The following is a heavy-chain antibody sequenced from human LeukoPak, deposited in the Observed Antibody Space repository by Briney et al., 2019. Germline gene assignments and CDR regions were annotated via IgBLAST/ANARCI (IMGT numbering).Heavy chain of an antibody. Sequence: SQTLSLTCTVSGGSISSGSYYWTWIRQPPGKGLEWIGYIDHSGSTNYNPSLKSRVSISSDTSKNQFSLELSSVTAADTAVYYCARLKATVSIHAYFDSWGQGTLATVSS. J-gene: IGHJ4*02. V-gene: IGHV4-61*01. D-gene: IGHD4-17*01. CDR3: ARLKATVSIHAYFDS. CDR1: GGSISSGSYY. CDR2: IDHSGST.